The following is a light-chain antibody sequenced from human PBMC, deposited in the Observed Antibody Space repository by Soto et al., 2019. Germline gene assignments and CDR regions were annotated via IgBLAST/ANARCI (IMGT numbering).Light chain of an antibody. J-gene: IGKJ1*01. Sequence: EIVMTQSPATLSLSPGERATLSCSASQSVSSNLAWYQQKPGQAPRLLIYGASTRATGIPARFSGSGSGTEFTLTISSLQSEDFAVYYCQQYNNWPPWTFGQGTKVEIK. CDR3: QQYNNWPPWT. V-gene: IGKV3-15*01. CDR2: GAS. CDR1: QSVSSN.